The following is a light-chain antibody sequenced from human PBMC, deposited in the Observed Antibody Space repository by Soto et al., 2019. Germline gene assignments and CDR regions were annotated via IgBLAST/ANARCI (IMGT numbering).Light chain of an antibody. CDR2: DAF. CDR1: QSISSW. V-gene: IGKV1-5*01. CDR3: QQYNSYLLT. Sequence: DIQMTQSPSTLSASVGDRVTITCRASQSISSWLAWYQQKPGKAPKLLIYDAFSLESGVPSRFSGSGSGTEFSLTISSLQPDDFATYYCQQYNSYLLTFGPGTKVYIK. J-gene: IGKJ3*01.